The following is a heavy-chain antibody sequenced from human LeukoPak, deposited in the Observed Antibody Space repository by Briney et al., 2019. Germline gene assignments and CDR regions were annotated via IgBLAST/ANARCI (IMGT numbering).Heavy chain of an antibody. CDR2: IYHSGST. J-gene: IGHJ5*02. CDR3: ARGGDIGNYGYGFDP. V-gene: IGHV4-38-2*02. CDR1: GYSISSGYY. Sequence: SETLSLTCTVSGYSISSGYYWGWIRQPPGKGLEWIGSIYHSGSTYYNPSLKSRVTITVDTSKNQFSLKLSSVTAADTAVYYCARGGDIGNYGYGFDPWGRGTLVTVSS. D-gene: IGHD3-16*02.